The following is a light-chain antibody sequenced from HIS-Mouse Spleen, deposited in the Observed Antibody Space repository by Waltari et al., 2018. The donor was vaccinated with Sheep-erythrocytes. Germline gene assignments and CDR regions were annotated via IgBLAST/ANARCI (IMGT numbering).Light chain of an antibody. V-gene: IGLV3-19*01. Sequence: SSELTQDPAVSVALGQTVRITCQGDSLRSYYASWFQQKPGQAPVLVIYGKNNRPSGVPDRFSGSSSGNTACLTITGAQAEDEADFYCNSRDSSGNHLGVVFGGGTKLTVL. CDR3: NSRDSSGNHLGVV. CDR2: GKN. J-gene: IGLJ2*01. CDR1: SLRSYY.